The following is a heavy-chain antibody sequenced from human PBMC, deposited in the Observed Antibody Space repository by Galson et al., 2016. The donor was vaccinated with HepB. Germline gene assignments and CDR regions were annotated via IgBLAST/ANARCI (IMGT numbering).Heavy chain of an antibody. CDR3: ARVFRDQNVNYYFDY. CDR2: IKPDSGAT. Sequence: CKASGYTFTGHYIHWVRQAPGQGLEWMGWIKPDSGATDYAQKFRDRVTMTRDTSISAAYMELSRLGYDDTAVYYCARVFRDQNVNYYFDYWGQGALVTVSP. D-gene: IGHD2-21*01. J-gene: IGHJ4*02. CDR1: GYTFTGHY. V-gene: IGHV1-2*02.